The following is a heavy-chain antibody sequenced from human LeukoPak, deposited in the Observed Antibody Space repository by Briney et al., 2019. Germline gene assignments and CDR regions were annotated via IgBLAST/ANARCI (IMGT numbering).Heavy chain of an antibody. J-gene: IGHJ4*02. D-gene: IGHD6-19*01. CDR1: GFTFSSYS. CDR3: ARDLGAGQWPYYFDY. Sequence: PGGSLRLSCAASGFTFSSYSMNWVRQAPGKGLEWVSYISSSSSTIYYADSVKGRFTISRDNAKNSLYLQMNSLRDEETAVYYCARDLGAGQWPYYFDYWGQGTLVTVSS. CDR2: ISSSSSTI. V-gene: IGHV3-48*02.